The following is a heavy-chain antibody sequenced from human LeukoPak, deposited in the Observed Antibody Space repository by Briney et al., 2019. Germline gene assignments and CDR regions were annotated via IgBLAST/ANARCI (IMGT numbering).Heavy chain of an antibody. V-gene: IGHV4-31*03. J-gene: IGHJ4*02. CDR1: GGSISSGGYY. CDR3: ARDSLQTGFDY. CDR2: IYYSGST. D-gene: IGHD7-27*01. Sequence: SSETLSLTCTVSGGSISSGGYYWSWIRQHPGKGLEWIGYIYYSGSTYYNPSLKSRVTISVDTSKNQFSLKLSSVTAADTAVYYCARDSLQTGFDYWGQGTLVTASS.